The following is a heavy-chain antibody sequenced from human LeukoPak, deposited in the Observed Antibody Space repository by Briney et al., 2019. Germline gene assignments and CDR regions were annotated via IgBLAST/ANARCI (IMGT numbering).Heavy chain of an antibody. CDR3: ARGRYYGMDV. V-gene: IGHV3-7*01. J-gene: IGHJ6*02. CDR1: GFSFSSYY. Sequence: GGSLRLSCAASGFSFSSYYMSWVRQAPGKGLEWVALINPDGSERYYVDSVKGRFTISRDNARNSLYLQMNNLRAEDTAVYYCARGRYYGMDVWGQGTTVTVSS. CDR2: INPDGSER.